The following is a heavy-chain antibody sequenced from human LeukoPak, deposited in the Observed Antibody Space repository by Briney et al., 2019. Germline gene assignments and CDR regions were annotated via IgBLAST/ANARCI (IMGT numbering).Heavy chain of an antibody. Sequence: SETLSLTCTVSGGSISSYYWSWIRQPPGKGLEWIGYIYYSGSTNYNPSLKSRVTISVDTSKNQFSLKLSSVTAADTAVYYCARAHGSSTSCHLDYWGQGTLVTVSS. V-gene: IGHV4-59*01. CDR1: GGSISSYY. J-gene: IGHJ4*02. D-gene: IGHD2-2*01. CDR3: ARAHGSSTSCHLDY. CDR2: IYYSGST.